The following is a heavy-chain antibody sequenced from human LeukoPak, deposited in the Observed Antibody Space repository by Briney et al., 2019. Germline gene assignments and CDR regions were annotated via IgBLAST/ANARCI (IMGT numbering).Heavy chain of an antibody. J-gene: IGHJ4*02. CDR2: VYYSGST. V-gene: IGHV4-39*01. D-gene: IGHD2-15*01. CDR1: GGSITSSLHF. CDR3: ARLFSGHFDH. Sequence: SETLSLTCMASGGSITSSLHFWARIRQPPGRGLEWIGSVYYSGSTYYNPSLNSRVSISIDTSKNRFSLKMTSVTAADTAMFYCARLFSGHFDHWGQGALVTVSS.